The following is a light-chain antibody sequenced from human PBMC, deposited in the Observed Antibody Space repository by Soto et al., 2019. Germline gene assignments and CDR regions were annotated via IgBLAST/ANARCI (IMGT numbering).Light chain of an antibody. CDR2: DST. CDR3: QQRNVWPPIT. V-gene: IGKV3-11*01. Sequence: EVVFTQSPATLSLSRGERPTHSCRASQSIHTSLAWYQQKSGKPPRLVIFDSTLRANGVPDRFGGSRSGTELTLTINSLEPEDFAVYYCQQRNVWPPITFGQGTRLEIK. J-gene: IGKJ5*01. CDR1: QSIHTS.